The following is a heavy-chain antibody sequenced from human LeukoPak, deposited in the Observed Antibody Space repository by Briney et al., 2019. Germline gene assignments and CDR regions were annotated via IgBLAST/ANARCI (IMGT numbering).Heavy chain of an antibody. J-gene: IGHJ4*02. V-gene: IGHV3-33*01. CDR3: AREMRWLGFDY. CDR2: DGSNK. Sequence: GGSLRLSCAASGFTFNSYGMHWVRQAPGKGLEWVDDGSNKYYADSVKGRFTISRDNSKNTLYLQMNSLRAEDTAVYYCAREMRWLGFDYWGQGALVTVSS. CDR1: GFTFNSYG. D-gene: IGHD6-19*01.